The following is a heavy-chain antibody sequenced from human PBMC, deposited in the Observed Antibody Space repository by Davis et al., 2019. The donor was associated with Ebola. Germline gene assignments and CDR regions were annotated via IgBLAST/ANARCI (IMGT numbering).Heavy chain of an antibody. CDR3: ARVLYDSSGLYYFDY. D-gene: IGHD3-22*01. Sequence: PSETLSLTCAVYGGSFSGYYWSWIRQPPGKGLEWVSVIYSGGSTYYADSVKGRFTISRDNSKNTLYLQMNSLRAEDTAVYYCARVLYDSSGLYYFDYWGQGTLVTVSS. CDR2: IYSGGST. CDR1: GGSFSGYY. V-gene: IGHV3-66*01. J-gene: IGHJ4*02.